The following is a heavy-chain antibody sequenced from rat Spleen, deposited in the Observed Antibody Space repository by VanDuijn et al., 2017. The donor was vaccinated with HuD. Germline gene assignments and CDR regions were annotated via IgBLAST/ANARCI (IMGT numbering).Heavy chain of an antibody. Sequence: EVQLVESDGGLVQPGTSMKLSCAASGFTFSNYDMAWVRQAPTKGLEWVASISTSGGSTYHRDSVKGRFTVSRDNAKSTLYLQMDSLRSEDTATYYCASHYYSSLGFDYWGQGVMVTVSS. CDR3: ASHYYSSLGFDY. CDR2: ISTSGGST. J-gene: IGHJ2*01. D-gene: IGHD1-2*01. V-gene: IGHV5-25*01. CDR1: GFTFSNYD.